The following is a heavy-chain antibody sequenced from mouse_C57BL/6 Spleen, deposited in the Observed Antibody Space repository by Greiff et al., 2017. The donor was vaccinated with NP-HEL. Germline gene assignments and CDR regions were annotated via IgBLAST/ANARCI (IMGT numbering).Heavy chain of an antibody. D-gene: IGHD1-1*01. J-gene: IGHJ1*03. CDR1: GYTFTSYW. Sequence: QVQLQQPGAELVKPGASVKLSCKASGYTFTSYWMHWVKQRPGQGLEWIGMIHPNSGSTNYNEKFKGKATLTADTSSSTAYMQLSSLTSEDSAVYYCARHYGSSYLYFDVWGTGTTVTVSS. V-gene: IGHV1-64*01. CDR2: IHPNSGST. CDR3: ARHYGSSYLYFDV.